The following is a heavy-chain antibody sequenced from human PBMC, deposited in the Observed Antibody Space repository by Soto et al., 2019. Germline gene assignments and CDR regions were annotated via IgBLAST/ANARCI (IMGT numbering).Heavy chain of an antibody. CDR2: ISDTGGRT. J-gene: IGHJ4*02. D-gene: IGHD2-15*01. CDR1: GFTFSIYA. Sequence: GALRLSCAASGFTFSIYAMSWVRQAPGKGLEWVSGISDTGGRTYYADSVKGRFTISRDNSKNTLYLQMNSLTSEDTAIYYCAKEGSAVVVVTQVDYWGQGTLVTVSS. CDR3: AKEGSAVVVVTQVDY. V-gene: IGHV3-23*01.